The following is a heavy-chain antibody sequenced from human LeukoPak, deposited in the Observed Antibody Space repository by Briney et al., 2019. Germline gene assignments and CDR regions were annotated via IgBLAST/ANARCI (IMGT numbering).Heavy chain of an antibody. CDR1: GGSISSGGYY. CDR2: IYYSGST. V-gene: IGHV4-31*03. CDR3: ARGGMAAVFDY. Sequence: PSETLSLTCTVSGGSISSGGYYWSWIRQHPGKGLEWIGYIYYSGSTYYNPSLKSRVTISVDTSKNQFSLKLTSVTAADTAVYYCARGGMAAVFDYWGQGTLVTVYS. D-gene: IGHD5-24*01. J-gene: IGHJ4*02.